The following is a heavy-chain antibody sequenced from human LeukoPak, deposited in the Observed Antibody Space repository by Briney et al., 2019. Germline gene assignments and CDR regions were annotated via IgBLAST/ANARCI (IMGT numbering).Heavy chain of an antibody. V-gene: IGHV3-64*01. CDR3: ARETRRGDAFDI. D-gene: IGHD3-16*01. Sequence: GGSLRLSCAASGFXFSNYAIHWVRQAPGKRLEYVSAISSNGGSTYYANSVKGRFTISRDKSKNTVYLKMGSLRAEDMAVYYCARETRRGDAFDIWGQGTIVTVSS. CDR2: ISSNGGST. J-gene: IGHJ3*02. CDR1: GFXFSNYA.